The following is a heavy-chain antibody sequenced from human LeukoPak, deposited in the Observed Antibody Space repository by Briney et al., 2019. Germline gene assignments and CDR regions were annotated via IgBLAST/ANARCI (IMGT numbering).Heavy chain of an antibody. D-gene: IGHD2-21*01. J-gene: IGHJ6*02. V-gene: IGHV4-34*01. CDR1: GGSFSGYY. CDR3: ASRRISDAGPYYYYGMDV. Sequence: PSETLSLTCAVYGGSFSGYYWSWIRQPPGKGLEWIGEINHSGSTNYNPSLKSRVTISVDTSKNQFSLKLSSVTAADTAVYYCASRRISDAGPYYYYGMDVWGQGTTVTVSS. CDR2: INHSGST.